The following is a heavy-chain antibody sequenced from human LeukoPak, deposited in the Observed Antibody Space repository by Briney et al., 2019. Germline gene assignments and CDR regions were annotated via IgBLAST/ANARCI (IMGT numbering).Heavy chain of an antibody. CDR1: GYTFTSYD. CDR3: AREVKAATGGGNWFDP. J-gene: IGHJ5*02. D-gene: IGHD6-13*01. V-gene: IGHV1-8*01. CDR2: MNPNSGNT. Sequence: ASVKVSCKASGYTFTSYDINWVRQATGQGLGWMGWMNPNSGNTGYAQKFQGRVTMTRNTSTSTAYMELSSLRSEDTAVYYCAREVKAATGGGNWFDPWGQGTLVTVSS.